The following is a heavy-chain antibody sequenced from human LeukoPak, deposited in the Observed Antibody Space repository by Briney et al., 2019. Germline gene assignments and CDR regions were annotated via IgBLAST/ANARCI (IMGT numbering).Heavy chain of an antibody. D-gene: IGHD2/OR15-2a*01. CDR1: GYTFISYG. V-gene: IGHV1-18*01. J-gene: IGHJ4*02. Sequence: LVASVKVSCKASGYTFISYGISWVRQAPGQGLEWMGWISAYNGNTNYAQKLQGRVTMTTDTSTSTAYMELRSLRSDDTAVYYCARAHSTSPSSLAYDYWGQGTLVTVSS. CDR3: ARAHSTSPSSLAYDY. CDR2: ISAYNGNT.